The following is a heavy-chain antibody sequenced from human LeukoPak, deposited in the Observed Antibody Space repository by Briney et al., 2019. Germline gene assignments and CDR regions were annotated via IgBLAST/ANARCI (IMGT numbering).Heavy chain of an antibody. CDR2: ISYDGSNK. J-gene: IGHJ4*02. V-gene: IGHV3-30-3*01. CDR1: GFTFSIYA. Sequence: GGSLRLSCAASGFTFSIYAMHWVRQAPGKGLEWVAVISYDGSNKYYADSVKGRFTIFRDNSKNTLSLQMNSLRAEDTAVYYCARDSRPQEQGYSYGYGGFDYWGQGTLVTVSS. D-gene: IGHD5-18*01. CDR3: ARDSRPQEQGYSYGYGGFDY.